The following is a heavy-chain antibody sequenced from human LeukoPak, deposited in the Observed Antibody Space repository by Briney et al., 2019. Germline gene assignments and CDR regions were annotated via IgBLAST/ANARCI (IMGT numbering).Heavy chain of an antibody. CDR2: INHSGST. Sequence: PSETLSLTCAVYGGSFSGYYWSWIRQPPGKGLEWIGEINHSGSTNYNPSLKSRVTISVDTSKNQFSLKLSSVTAADTAVYYCAKGLAAARYFDYWGQGTLVTASS. D-gene: IGHD6-13*01. V-gene: IGHV4-34*01. J-gene: IGHJ4*02. CDR1: GGSFSGYY. CDR3: AKGLAAARYFDY.